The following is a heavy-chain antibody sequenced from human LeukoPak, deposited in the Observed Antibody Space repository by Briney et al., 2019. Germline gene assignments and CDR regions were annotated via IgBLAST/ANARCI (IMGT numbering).Heavy chain of an antibody. CDR3: ARVGMTGCSSTSCLNYYYYYMDV. CDR2: IKQDGSEK. D-gene: IGHD2-2*01. V-gene: IGHV3-7*01. J-gene: IGHJ6*03. Sequence: GGSLRLSCAASGFTFSSYWMSWVRQAPGRGLEWVANIKQDGSEKYYVDSVKGRFTISRDNAKNSLYLQTNSLRAEDTAVYYCARVGMTGCSSTSCLNYYYYYMDVWGKGTTVTVSS. CDR1: GFTFSSYW.